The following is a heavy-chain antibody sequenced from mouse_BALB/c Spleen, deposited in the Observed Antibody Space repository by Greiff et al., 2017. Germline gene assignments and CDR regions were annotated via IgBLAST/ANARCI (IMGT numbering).Heavy chain of an antibody. D-gene: IGHD2-3*01. CDR2: ISSGSSTI. Sequence: EVMLVESGGGLVQPGGSRKLSCAASGFTFSSFGMHWVRQAPEKGLEWVAYISSGSSTIYYADTVKGRFTISRDNPKNTLFLQMTSLRSEDTAMYYCARDGYSRAWFAYWGQGTLVTVSA. V-gene: IGHV5-17*02. J-gene: IGHJ3*01. CDR1: GFTFSSFG. CDR3: ARDGYSRAWFAY.